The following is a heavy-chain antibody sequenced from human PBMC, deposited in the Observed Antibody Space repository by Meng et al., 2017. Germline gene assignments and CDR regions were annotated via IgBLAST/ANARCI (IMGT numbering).Heavy chain of an antibody. D-gene: IGHD6-19*01. Sequence: GRLVESGAEGKKPGTSVKVSCKASGYTLTSYDINWVRQATGQGLEWMGWMNPNSGNTGYARKFQGRVTMTRNTSISTAYMELSSLRSEDTAVYYCARYVAVAGVDYWGQGTLVTVSS. J-gene: IGHJ4*02. CDR2: MNPNSGNT. CDR1: GYTLTSYD. V-gene: IGHV1-8*01. CDR3: ARYVAVAGVDY.